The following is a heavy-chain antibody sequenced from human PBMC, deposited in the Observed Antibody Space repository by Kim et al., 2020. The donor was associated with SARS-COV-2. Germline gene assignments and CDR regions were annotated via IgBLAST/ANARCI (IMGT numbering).Heavy chain of an antibody. Sequence: SVKVSCKASGGTFSSYAISWVRQAPGQGLEWMGGIIPIFGTANYAQKFQGRVTITADESTSTAYMELSSLRSEDTAVYYCARPRRIAAAGTGRYYYYYGMDVWGQGTTVTVSS. D-gene: IGHD6-13*01. CDR3: ARPRRIAAAGTGRYYYYYGMDV. V-gene: IGHV1-69*13. CDR1: GGTFSSYA. CDR2: IIPIFGTA. J-gene: IGHJ6*02.